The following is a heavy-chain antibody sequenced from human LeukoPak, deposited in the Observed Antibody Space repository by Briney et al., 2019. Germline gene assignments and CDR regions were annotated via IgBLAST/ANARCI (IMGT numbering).Heavy chain of an antibody. J-gene: IGHJ4*02. CDR3: ASLSNNYDILTGYSASDY. Sequence: GGSLRLSCAASGFTFSSYSMNWVRQAPGKGLEWVSYISSSSSTIYYADPVKGRFTISRDNAKNSLYLQMNSLRAEDTAVYYCASLSNNYDILTGYSASDYWGQGTLVTVSS. CDR2: ISSSSSTI. D-gene: IGHD3-9*01. CDR1: GFTFSSYS. V-gene: IGHV3-48*04.